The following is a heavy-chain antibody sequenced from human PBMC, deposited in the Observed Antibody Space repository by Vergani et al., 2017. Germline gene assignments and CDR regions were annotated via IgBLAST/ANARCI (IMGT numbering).Heavy chain of an antibody. Sequence: QVQLQQWGPGLVTPSGTLSLTCAVSGGSISSDNWWNWVRQAPGKGLQWIGEIHRSRSTNYNPSLKSRVTISVDTSKNQFSLKLSSVTAADTAVYYCARAGRRIAVAGYFDYWGQGTLVTVSS. CDR1: GGSISSDNW. CDR2: IHRSRST. D-gene: IGHD6-19*01. V-gene: IGHV4-4*02. CDR3: ARAGRRIAVAGYFDY. J-gene: IGHJ4*02.